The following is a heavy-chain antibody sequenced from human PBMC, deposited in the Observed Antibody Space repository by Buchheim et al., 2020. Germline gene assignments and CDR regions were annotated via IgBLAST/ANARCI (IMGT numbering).Heavy chain of an antibody. CDR3: ARELGYCSSTSCSARGYYYYGMDV. CDR1: GFTFSDYY. D-gene: IGHD2-2*01. J-gene: IGHJ6*02. V-gene: IGHV3-11*06. Sequence: QVQLVESGGGLVKPGGSLRLSCAASGFTFSDYYMSWIRQAPGKGLEWVSYISSSSSYTNYADSVKGRFTISRDNPKNSLYLQMNSLRAEDTAVYYCARELGYCSSTSCSARGYYYYGMDVWGQGTT. CDR2: ISSSSSYT.